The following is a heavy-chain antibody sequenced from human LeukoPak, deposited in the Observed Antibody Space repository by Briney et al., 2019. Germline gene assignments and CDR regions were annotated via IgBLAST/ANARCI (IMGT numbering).Heavy chain of an antibody. Sequence: GGSLRLSCAVSGFTFSSYSMNWVRQAPGKGLEWVSSISSSSSYIYYADSVKGRFTISRDNAKNSLYLQMTSLRAEDTAVYYCARHWGDRTNNYYDSSGPEAWGQGTLVTVSS. J-gene: IGHJ4*02. CDR2: ISSSSSYI. CDR1: GFTFSSYS. D-gene: IGHD3-22*01. V-gene: IGHV3-21*01. CDR3: ARHWGDRTNNYYDSSGPEA.